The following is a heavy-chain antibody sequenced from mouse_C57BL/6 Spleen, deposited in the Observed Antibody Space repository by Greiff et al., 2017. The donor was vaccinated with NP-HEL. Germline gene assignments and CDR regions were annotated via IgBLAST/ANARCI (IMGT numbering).Heavy chain of an antibody. J-gene: IGHJ3*01. CDR2: IHPNSGST. CDR3: AREGSGTGWFAY. CDR1: GYTFTSYW. V-gene: IGHV1-64*01. D-gene: IGHD3-3*01. Sequence: VQLQQPGAELVKPGASVKLSCEASGYTFTSYWMHWVKQRPGQGLEWIGMIHPNSGSTNYNEKFKSKATLTVDKSSSTAYMQLSSLTSEDSAVYYGAREGSGTGWFAYWGQGTLVTVSA.